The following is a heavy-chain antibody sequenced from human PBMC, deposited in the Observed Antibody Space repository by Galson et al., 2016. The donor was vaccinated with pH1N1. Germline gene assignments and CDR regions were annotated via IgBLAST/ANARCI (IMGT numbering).Heavy chain of an antibody. CDR3: AKDRGYSYGRFFDY. D-gene: IGHD5-12*01. CDR1: GLTFNSYG. CDR2: IRYDGSNK. J-gene: IGHJ4*02. Sequence: SLRLPCAESGLTFNSYGMHWVRQAPGKGPEWVAFIRYDGSNKYYADSVKGRFTISRDNSKNMLYLQMNSLRTEDTAVYYFAKDRGYSYGRFFDYWGQGALVIVSS. V-gene: IGHV3-30*02.